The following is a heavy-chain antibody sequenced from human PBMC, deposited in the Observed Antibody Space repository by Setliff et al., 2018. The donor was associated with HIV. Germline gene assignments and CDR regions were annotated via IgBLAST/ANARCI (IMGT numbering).Heavy chain of an antibody. Sequence: GASVKVSCKVSGYTLSELSIHWVRQAPGQGLEWMGWINPNNGGTKYAQKFQGRVTVTMDTSTSTAYMELRSLKSDDTAVYYCARGKTWLRFLDYWGQGTLVTVSS. V-gene: IGHV1-2*02. J-gene: IGHJ4*02. D-gene: IGHD5-12*01. CDR2: INPNNGGT. CDR1: GYTLSELS. CDR3: ARGKTWLRFLDY.